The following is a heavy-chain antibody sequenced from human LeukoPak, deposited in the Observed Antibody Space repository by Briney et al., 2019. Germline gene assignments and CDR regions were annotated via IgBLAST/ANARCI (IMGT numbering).Heavy chain of an antibody. J-gene: IGHJ4*02. Sequence: SETLSLTCAVYGGSFIPYYWSWIRQPPGKGLEWIGEINHSGSTNYNPSLKSRVTISVDTSKNQFSLKLSSVTAADTAVYYCARGGFCCGGDCYVDYWGQGTLVTVSS. CDR2: INHSGST. D-gene: IGHD2-21*02. CDR3: ARGGFCCGGDCYVDY. CDR1: GGSFIPYY. V-gene: IGHV4-34*01.